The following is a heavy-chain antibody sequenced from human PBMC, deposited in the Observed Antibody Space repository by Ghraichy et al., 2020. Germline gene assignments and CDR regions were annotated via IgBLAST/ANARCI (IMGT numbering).Heavy chain of an antibody. CDR1: GFTFSSYA. V-gene: IGHV3-23*01. Sequence: GGSLRLSCAASGFTFSSYAMSWVRQAPGKGLEWVSAISGSGGSTYYADSVKGRFTISRDNSKNTLYLQMNSLRAEDTAVYYCAKGEMWVVAASKAAFDIWGQGTMVTVSS. J-gene: IGHJ3*02. CDR2: ISGSGGST. CDR3: AKGEMWVVAASKAAFDI. D-gene: IGHD2-15*01.